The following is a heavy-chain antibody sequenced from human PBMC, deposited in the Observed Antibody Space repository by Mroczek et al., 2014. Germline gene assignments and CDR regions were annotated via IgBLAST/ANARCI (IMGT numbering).Heavy chain of an antibody. CDR1: GFTFSSYG. J-gene: IGHJ4*02. Sequence: QVQLVQSGGGVVQPGRSLRLSCAASGFTFSSYGMHWVRQAPGKGLEWVAVIWYDGSNKYYADSVKGRFTISRDNSKNTLYLQMNSLRAEDTAVYYCARDRGAVEMAYILDYWGQGTPGPPSPQ. CDR2: IWYDGSNK. D-gene: IGHD5-24*01. CDR3: ARDRGAVEMAYILDY. V-gene: IGHV3-33*01.